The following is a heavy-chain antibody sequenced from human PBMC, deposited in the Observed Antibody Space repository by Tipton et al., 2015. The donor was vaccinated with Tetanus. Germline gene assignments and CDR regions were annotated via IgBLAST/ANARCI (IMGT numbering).Heavy chain of an antibody. Sequence: SLRLSCAASGFIFSSYGIHWVRQAPGKGLEWLAVSWYDGTDKYYADSVKGRFTISRDSSKNTLYLQMNSLRAGDTALYYCAREADCSGGSCFSGDFDTWGQGTQVTVPS. CDR1: GFIFSSYG. CDR3: AREADCSGGSCFSGDFDT. J-gene: IGHJ4*02. CDR2: SWYDGTDK. V-gene: IGHV3-33*01. D-gene: IGHD2-15*01.